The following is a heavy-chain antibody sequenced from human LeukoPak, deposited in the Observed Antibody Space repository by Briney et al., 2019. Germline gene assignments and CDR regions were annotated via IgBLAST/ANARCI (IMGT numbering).Heavy chain of an antibody. CDR3: ARGITIFGVVEFDY. V-gene: IGHV4-59*01. J-gene: IGHJ4*02. D-gene: IGHD3-3*01. Sequence: SETLSLTCTVSGGSISSYYWSWIRQPPGKGLEWIGYIYYSGSTNYNPSLKSRVTISVDTSKNQFSLKLSSVTAAGTAVYYCARGITIFGVVEFDYWGQGTLVTVSS. CDR1: GGSISSYY. CDR2: IYYSGST.